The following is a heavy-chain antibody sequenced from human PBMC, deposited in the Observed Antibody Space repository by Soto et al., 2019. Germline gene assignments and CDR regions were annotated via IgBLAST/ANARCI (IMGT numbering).Heavy chain of an antibody. CDR2: VYYRGRS. J-gene: IGHJ4*02. CDR1: GGSVTNSSYY. D-gene: IGHD4-4*01. V-gene: IGHV4-39*01. CDR3: VSQRTTVITQAHFDY. Sequence: SETLSLTCTVSGGSVTNSSYYWGWIRQSPGKGLEWIGSVYYRGRSYSKSSVKSRVTISVDTSKNQFSLNLTSVTASDTAVYFCVSQRTTVITQAHFDYWGPGALVTVSS.